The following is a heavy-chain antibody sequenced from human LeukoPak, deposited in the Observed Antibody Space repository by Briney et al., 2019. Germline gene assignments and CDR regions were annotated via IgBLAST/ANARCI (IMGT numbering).Heavy chain of an antibody. CDR1: GGSISSYY. CDR3: ARNSRYYYVWGSYYSYYTTVMDA. V-gene: IGHV4-59*01. D-gene: IGHD3-10*01. CDR2: IYYSGST. J-gene: IGHJ6*02. Sequence: SETLSLTCTVSGGSISSYYWSWIRQPPGKGLEWIGYIYYSGSTNYNPSLKSRVTISVDTSKNQFSLKLSSVTAADTAVYYCARNSRYYYVWGSYYSYYTTVMDAGGQGPTAPVSS.